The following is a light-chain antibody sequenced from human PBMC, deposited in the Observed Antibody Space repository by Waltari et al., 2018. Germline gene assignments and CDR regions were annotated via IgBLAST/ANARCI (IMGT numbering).Light chain of an antibody. V-gene: IGLV2-11*01. CDR1: SSDVGGYNY. J-gene: IGLJ2*01. Sequence: QSALTQPRSVSGSPGQSVTISCTGTSSDVGGYNYVSWYQQHPYKAPKLMIYDVNERPSGVPYRFSGSKSGNAASLTISGLQAEDEADYYCCSYAGTYTSYMFFGGGTKLTVL. CDR3: CSYAGTYTSYMF. CDR2: DVN.